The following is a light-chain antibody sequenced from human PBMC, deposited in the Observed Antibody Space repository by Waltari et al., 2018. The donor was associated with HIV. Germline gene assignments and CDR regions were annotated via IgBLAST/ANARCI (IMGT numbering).Light chain of an antibody. Sequence: IVLTQSPGTLSLSTGDRVTLSCRASQSVSNNYLAWYQQKPGQAPRLPIYGASNRATGIPDRFSASGSGTDFTLSISRLEPEDFAVYYCQQYGTSLVTFGQGTKLESK. CDR1: QSVSNNY. CDR2: GAS. V-gene: IGKV3-20*01. J-gene: IGKJ2*01. CDR3: QQYGTSLVT.